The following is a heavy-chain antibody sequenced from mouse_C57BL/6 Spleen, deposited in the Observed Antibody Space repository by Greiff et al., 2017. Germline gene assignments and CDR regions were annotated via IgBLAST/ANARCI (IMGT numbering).Heavy chain of an antibody. Sequence: VQLKESGPGLAKPSQTLSLTCSVTGYSITSDYWNWIRKYPGNKLEYMGYISYSGSTYYNPSRKSRLSITRDTSKNQSSLQLNSVTTEDTATYYCARYRTTVVPYYFDYWGQGTTLTVSS. CDR1: GYSITSDY. CDR3: ARYRTTVVPYYFDY. J-gene: IGHJ2*01. D-gene: IGHD1-1*01. V-gene: IGHV3-8*01. CDR2: ISYSGST.